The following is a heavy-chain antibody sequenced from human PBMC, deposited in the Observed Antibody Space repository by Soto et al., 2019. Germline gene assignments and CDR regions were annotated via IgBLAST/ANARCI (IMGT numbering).Heavy chain of an antibody. CDR3: ARRRGSGSDYYYNYGMGV. CDR2: IYPGDSEI. Sequence: PGESLKISCKGSGYSFSRYWIGWVRLMPGKGLEWMGIIYPGDSEIRYSPSFQGQVTISADTSISTAYLQWSSLKASDTAIYYCARRRGSGSDYYYNYGMGVWGQGTTVTVSS. CDR1: GYSFSRYW. J-gene: IGHJ6*02. V-gene: IGHV5-51*01. D-gene: IGHD1-26*01.